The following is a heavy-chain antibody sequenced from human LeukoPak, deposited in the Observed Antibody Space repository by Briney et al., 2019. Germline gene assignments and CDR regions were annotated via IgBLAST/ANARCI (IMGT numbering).Heavy chain of an antibody. J-gene: IGHJ4*02. Sequence: GGSLRLSCAASGFRFSSYWMTWVRQAPGKGLEWVSVIYSGGSTYYADSVKGRFTISRDNSKNTLYLQMNSLRAEDTAVYYCARGLSGYSSSWYDYWGQGTLVTVSS. CDR1: GFRFSSYW. D-gene: IGHD6-13*01. CDR3: ARGLSGYSSSWYDY. V-gene: IGHV3-66*01. CDR2: IYSGGST.